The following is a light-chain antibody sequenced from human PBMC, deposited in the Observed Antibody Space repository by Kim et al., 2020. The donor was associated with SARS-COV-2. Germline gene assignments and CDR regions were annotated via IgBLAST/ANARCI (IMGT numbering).Light chain of an antibody. Sequence: FTIPCTRNSGSIASNYGQWYQQRPGSAPTTVIYEDDQRPSGVPDRFSGSIDSSSNSASLTISGLKTDDEADYYCQSYDTDNQNVAFGGGTQLTVL. CDR3: QSYDTDNQNVA. J-gene: IGLJ2*01. CDR2: EDD. CDR1: SGSIASNY. V-gene: IGLV6-57*03.